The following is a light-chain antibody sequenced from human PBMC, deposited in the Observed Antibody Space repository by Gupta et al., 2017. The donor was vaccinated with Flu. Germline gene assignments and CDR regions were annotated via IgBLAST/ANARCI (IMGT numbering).Light chain of an antibody. CDR3: AAWDDSLNSYV. Sequence: QSVLTQPPSASGPPAQRVTISCSGSSSNIDRNPVNWYQQLPGTAPRLLIDTNNQRPSGVPDRFSGSKSGTSASLAISWRQFEEESDYYCAAWDDSLNSYVFGTGTTVTV. CDR1: SSNIDRNP. V-gene: IGLV1-44*01. CDR2: TNN. J-gene: IGLJ1*01.